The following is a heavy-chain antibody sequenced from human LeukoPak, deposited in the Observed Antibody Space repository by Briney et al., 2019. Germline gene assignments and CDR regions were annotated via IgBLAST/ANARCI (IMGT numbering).Heavy chain of an antibody. D-gene: IGHD1-1*01. CDR1: GFTVSRNY. J-gene: IGHJ6*02. CDR2: ISSGDTT. Sequence: GGSLRLSCAASGFTVSRNYMSWVRQAPGKGLEWVSVISSGDTTYYADSVKGRFTISRDSSNNTLYLQMNSLRAEDTAVYFCARGPRLERHGMDVWGQGTTVTASS. V-gene: IGHV3-66*01. CDR3: ARGPRLERHGMDV.